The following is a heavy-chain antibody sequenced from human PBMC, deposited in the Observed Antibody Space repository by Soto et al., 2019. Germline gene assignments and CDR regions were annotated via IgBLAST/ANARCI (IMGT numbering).Heavy chain of an antibody. D-gene: IGHD3-22*01. CDR1: GGSISSGDYY. J-gene: IGHJ4*02. CDR2: IYYSGST. V-gene: IGHV4-30-4*01. Sequence: SETLSLTCTVPGGSISSGDYYWSWIRQPPGKGLEWIGYIYYSGSTYYNPSPKSRVTISVDTSKNQFSLKLSSVTAADTAVYYCARTGPYDSSGRGLDYWGQGTLVTVSS. CDR3: ARTGPYDSSGRGLDY.